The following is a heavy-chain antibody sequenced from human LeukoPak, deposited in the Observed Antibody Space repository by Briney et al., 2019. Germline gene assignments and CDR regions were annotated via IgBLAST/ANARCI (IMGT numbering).Heavy chain of an antibody. Sequence: GGSLRLSCAASGFTFGDHIMNWVRQLPGKRLEWVAYVSGSGSTVYYADSVKGRFTVSRDNAKNSLYLQMNSLRAEDTAVYYCARLGARQMLEYWGQGTLVTVSS. CDR3: ARLGARQMLEY. V-gene: IGHV3-48*04. CDR2: VSGSGSTV. J-gene: IGHJ4*02. CDR1: GFTFGDHI. D-gene: IGHD4-17*01.